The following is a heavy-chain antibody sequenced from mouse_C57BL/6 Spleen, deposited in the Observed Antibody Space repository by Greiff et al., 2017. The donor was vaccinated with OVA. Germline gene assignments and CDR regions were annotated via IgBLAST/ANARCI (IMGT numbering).Heavy chain of an antibody. CDR1: GYAFSSSW. CDR2: IYPGDGDT. D-gene: IGHD1-1*01. CDR3: ARSGVTTVEAADSFDY. V-gene: IGHV1-82*01. J-gene: IGHJ2*01. Sequence: VQLQESGPELVKPGASVKISCKASGYAFSSSWMNWVKQRPGQGLEWIGRIYPGDGDTNYNGKFKGKATLTADKSSSPAYMQLSSLTSEDSAVYVCARSGVTTVEAADSFDYWGQGTTLTVSS.